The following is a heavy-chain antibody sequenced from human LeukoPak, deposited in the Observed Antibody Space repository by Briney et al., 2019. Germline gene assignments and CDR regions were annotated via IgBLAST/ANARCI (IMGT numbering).Heavy chain of an antibody. J-gene: IGHJ4*02. CDR3: ATVRGYSGYVGENGFDY. CDR2: IYYSGST. V-gene: IGHV4-39*01. D-gene: IGHD5-12*01. Sequence: SETLSLTCTVSGGSISSSSYYWGWIRQPPGKGLEWIGSIYYSGSTYYNPSLKSRVTISVDTSKSQFSLKLSSVTAADTAVYYCATVRGYSGYVGENGFDYWGQGTLVTVSS. CDR1: GGSISSSSYY.